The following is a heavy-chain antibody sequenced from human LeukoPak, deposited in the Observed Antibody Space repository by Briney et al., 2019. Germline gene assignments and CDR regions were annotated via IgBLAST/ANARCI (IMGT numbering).Heavy chain of an antibody. J-gene: IGHJ4*01. CDR3: ARESYGRQRQYYFDY. Sequence: ASVKVSCTASGYTFTTYYMHWVRQAPGLGLEWMGIINPSGGSTSYAQKFQGRVTMTRDTSTSTVYMELSSLRSEDSAVYYCARESYGRQRQYYFDYWGHGTLVTVSS. V-gene: IGHV1-46*01. CDR1: GYTFTTYY. D-gene: IGHD5-18*01. CDR2: INPSGGST.